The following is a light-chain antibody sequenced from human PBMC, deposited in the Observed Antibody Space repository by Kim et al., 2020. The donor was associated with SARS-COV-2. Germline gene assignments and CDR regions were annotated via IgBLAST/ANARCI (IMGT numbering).Light chain of an antibody. J-gene: IGLJ1*01. CDR3: QSYDSSLSGYV. CDR2: GNS. CDR1: SSNSGAGYD. V-gene: IGLV1-40*01. Sequence: RGTHSCTGSSSNSGAGYDVHWYQQLPGTAPKLLIYGNSNRPSGVPDRFSGSKSGTSASLAITGLQAEDEADYYCQSYDSSLSGYVFGTGTKVTVL.